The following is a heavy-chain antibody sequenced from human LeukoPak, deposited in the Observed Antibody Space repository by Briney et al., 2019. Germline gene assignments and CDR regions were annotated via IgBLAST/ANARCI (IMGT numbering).Heavy chain of an antibody. J-gene: IGHJ4*02. CDR3: AKLFESGTYNNFFHY. V-gene: IGHV3-48*03. Sequence: GGSLRLSCAASGFTFSSYEMNWVRQAPGKGLEWVSYISSSGSTIYYADSVKGRFTISRDKAKNTLYLQMNSLRPADTATCYCAKLFESGTYNNFFHYWGQGALVTVFS. CDR2: ISSSGSTI. D-gene: IGHD3-10*01. CDR1: GFTFSSYE.